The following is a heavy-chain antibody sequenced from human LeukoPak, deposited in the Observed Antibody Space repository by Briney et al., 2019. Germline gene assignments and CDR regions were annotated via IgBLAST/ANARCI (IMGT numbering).Heavy chain of an antibody. V-gene: IGHV3-23*01. D-gene: IGHD3-22*01. CDR3: AKDGYFHDSSGYSYFDS. CDR2: ISGSGGTT. Sequence: PGGSLRLSCAASGFTFNNFPMSWVRQVPGKGLEWVSSISGSGGTTYYAGSVRGRFTISRDNAKKTLFLHMRSLRAEDTALYYCAKDGYFHDSSGYSYFDSWGRGILVSVSS. CDR1: GFTFNNFP. J-gene: IGHJ4*02.